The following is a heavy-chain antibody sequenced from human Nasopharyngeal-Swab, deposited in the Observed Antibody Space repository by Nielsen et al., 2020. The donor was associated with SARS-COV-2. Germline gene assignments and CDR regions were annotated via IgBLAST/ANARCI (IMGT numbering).Heavy chain of an antibody. V-gene: IGHV3-7*03. J-gene: IGHJ6*03. CDR3: AKITADYDFWSHQYYYYMDV. CDR2: IKNDGSEK. CDR1: GLSFSGYW. D-gene: IGHD3-3*01. Sequence: GESLKISCAATGLSFSGYWMTWVRQAPGKGLEWVANIKNDGSEKYYGDSVKGRFTISRDNAKNSLFLQMSTLSAEDTAVYYCAKITADYDFWSHQYYYYMDVWGKGTTVTVSS.